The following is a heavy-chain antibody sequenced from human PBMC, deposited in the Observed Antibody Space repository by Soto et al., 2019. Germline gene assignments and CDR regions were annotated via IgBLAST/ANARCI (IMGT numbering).Heavy chain of an antibody. V-gene: IGHV3-23*01. CDR3: AKXSLFRGYYYGFWDYFDY. J-gene: IGHJ4*02. D-gene: IGHD3-22*01. Sequence: GSLRLSCAASGFTFSIYAMSWVRQAPGKGLEWVSAISGSGGSTYYADSVKGRFTISRDNSKNTLYLQMNSLRAEDTAVYYCAKXSLFRGYYYGFWDYFDYWGQGTLVTVSS. CDR1: GFTFSIYA. CDR2: ISGSGGST.